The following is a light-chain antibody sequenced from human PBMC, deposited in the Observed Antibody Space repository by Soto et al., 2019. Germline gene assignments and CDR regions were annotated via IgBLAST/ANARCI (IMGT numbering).Light chain of an antibody. J-gene: IGKJ4*01. V-gene: IGKV3-11*01. CDR3: QQRSNWPRLT. CDR1: QSVSSY. Sequence: EIVLTQSPATLSLSPGERATLSCRASQSVSSYLAWYQHKPGQAARLLIYDASNRATGIPARFSGSGSGTDFTLTISSLEPEDFAVYYCQQRSNWPRLTFGGGTKVEIK. CDR2: DAS.